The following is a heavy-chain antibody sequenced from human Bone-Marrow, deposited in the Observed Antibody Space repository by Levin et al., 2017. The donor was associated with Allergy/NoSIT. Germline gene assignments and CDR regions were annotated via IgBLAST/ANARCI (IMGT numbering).Heavy chain of an antibody. CDR3: AAGIAASPIDKNYYYYYGMDV. CDR1: GYTFTSYY. V-gene: IGHV1-46*01. CDR2: INPSGGST. J-gene: IGHJ6*02. Sequence: ASVKVSCKASGYTFTSYYMHWVRQAPGQGLEWMGIINPSGGSTSYAQKFQGRVTMTRDTSTSTVYMELSSLRSEDTAVYYCAAGIAASPIDKNYYYYYGMDVWGQGTTVTVSS. D-gene: IGHD6-13*01.